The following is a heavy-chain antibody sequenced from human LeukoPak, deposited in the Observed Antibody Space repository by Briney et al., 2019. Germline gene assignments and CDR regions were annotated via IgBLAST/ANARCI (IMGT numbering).Heavy chain of an antibody. J-gene: IGHJ4*02. D-gene: IGHD2-15*01. V-gene: IGHV1-18*01. CDR1: GTTLSNYG. CDR2: ISAYNGNT. CDR3: ARDCSGGTCYLDY. Sequence: EPSVKVSCKASGTTLSNYGITWVRQAPGQGLEWMGWISAYNGNTNYAQKFQGRATMTTDTSTSTAYMELRSLRSDDTALYYCARDCSGGTCYLDYWGQGTLVTVSS.